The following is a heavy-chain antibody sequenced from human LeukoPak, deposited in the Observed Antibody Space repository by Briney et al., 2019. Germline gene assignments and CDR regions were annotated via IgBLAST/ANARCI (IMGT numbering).Heavy chain of an antibody. CDR3: ARETGATKPLSWFDP. J-gene: IGHJ5*02. D-gene: IGHD1-26*01. Sequence: SETLSLTCTVSGGSISSYYWSWIRQPPGKGLEWIGYIYYSGSTNYNPSLKSRVTISVDTSKNQFSLKLSSVTAADTAVYYCARETGATKPLSWFDPWGQGTLVTVSS. V-gene: IGHV4-59*01. CDR2: IYYSGST. CDR1: GGSISSYY.